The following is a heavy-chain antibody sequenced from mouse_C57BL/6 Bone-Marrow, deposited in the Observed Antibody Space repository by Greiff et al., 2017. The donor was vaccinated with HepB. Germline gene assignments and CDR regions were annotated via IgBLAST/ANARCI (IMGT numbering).Heavy chain of an antibody. CDR1: GYTFTSYW. V-gene: IGHV1-69*01. D-gene: IGHD1-1*01. CDR3: ARSSYYGSSFDY. CDR2: IDPSDSYT. J-gene: IGHJ2*01. Sequence: VQLQQPGAELVMPGASVKLSCKASGYTFTSYWMHWVKQRPGQGLEWIGEIDPSDSYTNYNQKFKGKSTLTVDISSSTAYMQLSSLTSEDSAVYYCARSSYYGSSFDYWGQGTTLTVSS.